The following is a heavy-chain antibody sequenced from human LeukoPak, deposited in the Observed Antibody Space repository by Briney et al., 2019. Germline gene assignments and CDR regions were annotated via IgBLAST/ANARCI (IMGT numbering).Heavy chain of an antibody. CDR1: GYTFTIYY. V-gene: IGHV1-46*01. Sequence: ASVRVSCTASGYTFTIYYMHWVRQAPGQGLEWMGIINPSGGSTSYAQKFQGRVTITRDTSTSTAYMELSSLRSEDTAVYYCARVGYRGTLDYWGQGTLVTVSS. J-gene: IGHJ4*02. CDR2: INPSGGST. CDR3: ARVGYRGTLDY. D-gene: IGHD3-10*01.